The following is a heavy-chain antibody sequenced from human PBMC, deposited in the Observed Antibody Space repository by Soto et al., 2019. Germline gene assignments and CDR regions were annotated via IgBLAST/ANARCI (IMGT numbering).Heavy chain of an antibody. D-gene: IGHD3-3*01. Sequence: PGESLKISWKGSGYSFTSYWSSWVRQMPGKGLEWMGRIDPSDSYTNYSPSFQGHVTISADKSISTAYLQWSSLKASDTAMYYCARPAYFSFNTSSYSGMDALGQRNTLTISS. J-gene: IGHJ6*02. V-gene: IGHV5-10-1*01. CDR1: GYSFTSYW. CDR3: ARPAYFSFNTSSYSGMDA. CDR2: IDPSDSYT.